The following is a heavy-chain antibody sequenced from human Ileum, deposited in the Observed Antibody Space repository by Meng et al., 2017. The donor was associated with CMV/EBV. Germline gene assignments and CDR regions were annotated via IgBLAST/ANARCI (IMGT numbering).Heavy chain of an antibody. CDR3: ARDPEWGAIDY. J-gene: IGHJ4*01. CDR1: GFDCRRSW. D-gene: IGHD3-3*01. Sequence: EVERLESGGGLVQQRGSLRLSCGVSGFDCRRSWMSWVRQAPGKGLEWVADINEDGNRILFVDSLKGRFTISRDNTKNSVYLQMNSLRTEDTAVYYCARDPEWGAIDYWGHGTLVTVSS. CDR2: INEDGNRI. V-gene: IGHV3-7*01.